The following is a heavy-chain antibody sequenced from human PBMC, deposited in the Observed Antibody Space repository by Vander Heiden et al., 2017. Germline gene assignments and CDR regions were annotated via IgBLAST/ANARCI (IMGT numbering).Heavy chain of an antibody. CDR3: ARLDPHSKSYTFYGMEV. V-gene: IGHV5-10-1*03. CDR2: IDPGDSYT. D-gene: IGHD3-16*01. J-gene: IGHJ6*02. Sequence: EVQLVQSGTEVKKPGESRRISCKASGYSFTSHWIGRVRQTAVKGLEWVGRIDPGDSYTNYSPSFEGHVTISTDNSINTAYLQWSSLRASDTAMYYCARLDPHSKSYTFYGMEVWGQGTTVTVSS. CDR1: GYSFTSHW.